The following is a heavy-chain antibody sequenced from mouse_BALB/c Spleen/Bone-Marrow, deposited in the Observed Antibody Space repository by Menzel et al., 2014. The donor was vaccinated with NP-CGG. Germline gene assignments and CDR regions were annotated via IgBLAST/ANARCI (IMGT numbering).Heavy chain of an antibody. Sequence: DLVKPGASVKLSCKASGYTFTSYWINWIKQRPGQGLEWIGRIAPGSGSTYYNEMFKGKATLTVDTSSNTAYLQLSSLTSEDTAVYYCARVKLWSYAMDYWGQGTSVTVSS. V-gene: IGHV1S41*01. CDR1: GYTFTSYW. CDR2: IAPGSGST. CDR3: ARVKLWSYAMDY. D-gene: IGHD1-1*02. J-gene: IGHJ4*01.